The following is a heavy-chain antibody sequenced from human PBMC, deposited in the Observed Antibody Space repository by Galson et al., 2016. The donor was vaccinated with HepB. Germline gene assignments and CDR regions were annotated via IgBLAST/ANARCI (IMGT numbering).Heavy chain of an antibody. Sequence: SLRLSCAASGFTFSSYWMHWVRQAPGKGLMWVSRISGDGNSTSYADSVKGLFTISRDNAKNTLYLQMNSLRAEDTAMYFCTRDLATVADTWFDPWGQGTLVTVSA. CDR2: ISGDGNST. V-gene: IGHV3-74*01. CDR3: TRDLATVADTWFDP. D-gene: IGHD6-19*01. J-gene: IGHJ5*02. CDR1: GFTFSSYW.